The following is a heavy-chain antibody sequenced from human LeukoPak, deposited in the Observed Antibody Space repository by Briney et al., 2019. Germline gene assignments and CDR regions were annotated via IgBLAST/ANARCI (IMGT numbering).Heavy chain of an antibody. J-gene: IGHJ4*02. V-gene: IGHV4-38-2*01. CDR2: IYHSGST. CDR1: GYSISSGYC. CDR3: ARQSREVLRFLEWFDY. Sequence: SETLSLTCAVSGYSISSGYCWGWIRQPPGKGLEWIGSIYHSGSTYYNPSLKSRVTISVDTSKNQFSLKLSSVTAADTAVYYCARQSREVLRFLEWFDYWGQGTLVTVSS. D-gene: IGHD3-3*01.